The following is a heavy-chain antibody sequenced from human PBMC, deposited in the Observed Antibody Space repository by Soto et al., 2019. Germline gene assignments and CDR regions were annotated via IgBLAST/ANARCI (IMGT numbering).Heavy chain of an antibody. V-gene: IGHV3-23*04. Sequence: QLVESEGGLVQPGGSLRLSCEASGFIFTTSDMSWVRQAPGKGLEWVSSITTTGDTTHYADSVRGRFTISRDNARNTVYLQRNSLGVKDPAVYYCAKGGGGDHGYWGQGTLVAVSS. CDR1: GFIFTTSD. D-gene: IGHD2-21*02. CDR2: ITTTGDTT. CDR3: AKGGGGDHGY. J-gene: IGHJ4*02.